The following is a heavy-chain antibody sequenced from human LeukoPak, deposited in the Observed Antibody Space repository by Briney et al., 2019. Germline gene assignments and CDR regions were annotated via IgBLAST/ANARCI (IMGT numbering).Heavy chain of an antibody. CDR1: GFTFSTYG. J-gene: IGHJ4*02. CDR3: AQDLSYIGLDN. D-gene: IGHD2-15*01. CDR2: ISGSGGST. Sequence: GGSLRPSCAASGFTFSTYGMSWVRQAPGKGLEWVSGISGSGGSTYYADSVKGRFTISRDNSKNTLYLQMNSLRVEDTAVYYCAQDLSYIGLDNWGQGTLVTVSS. V-gene: IGHV3-23*01.